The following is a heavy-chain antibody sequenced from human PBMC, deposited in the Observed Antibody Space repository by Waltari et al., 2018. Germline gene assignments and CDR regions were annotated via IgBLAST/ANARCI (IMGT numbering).Heavy chain of an antibody. CDR3: TTDLGDF. J-gene: IGHJ4*02. Sequence: EVQLVESGGGLVKPGGSLRLSCAASGFTFSNAWMNWVRQAPGKGLEGVGRVKSNTDGGTADYAAPVKGRFTISRDDSKNTLYLQMNSLTTEDTVVYYCTTDLGDFWGQGTLVTVSS. V-gene: IGHV3-15*07. CDR1: GFTFSNAW. CDR2: VKSNTDGGTA.